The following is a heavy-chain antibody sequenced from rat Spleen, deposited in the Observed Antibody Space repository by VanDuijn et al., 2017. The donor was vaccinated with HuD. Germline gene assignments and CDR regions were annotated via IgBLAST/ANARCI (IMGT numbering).Heavy chain of an antibody. CDR1: GFTFSDYN. J-gene: IGHJ2*01. D-gene: IGHD5-1*01. CDR3: TTDRLGADYFDY. Sequence: EVQLVESGGGLVQPGRSLKLSCAASGFTFSDYNMHWIRQAPTKGLEWVASSSPNGGNTYYRDSVKGRFIISRDNAKSTLYLQMDSLRSEDTATYYCTTDRLGADYFDYWGQGVMVTVSS. V-gene: IGHV5-19*01. CDR2: SSPNGGNT.